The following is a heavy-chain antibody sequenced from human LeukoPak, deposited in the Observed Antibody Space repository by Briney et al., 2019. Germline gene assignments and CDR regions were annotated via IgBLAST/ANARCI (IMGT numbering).Heavy chain of an antibody. D-gene: IGHD6-19*01. J-gene: IGHJ4*02. Sequence: PGGSLRLSCAASGFTFNSYAMNWVRQAPGKGLEWVSAISGTGGSTNYADSVKGRFTISRDNSKNTLYLQMNSLRAEDTAVYYCAKSVSGWYTYDYWGQGTLVTVSS. CDR3: AKSVSGWYTYDY. CDR1: GFTFNSYA. V-gene: IGHV3-23*01. CDR2: ISGTGGST.